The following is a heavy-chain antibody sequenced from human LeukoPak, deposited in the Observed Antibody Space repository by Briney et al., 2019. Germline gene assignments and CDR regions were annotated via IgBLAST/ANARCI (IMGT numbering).Heavy chain of an antibody. CDR3: AKTRHCSGGSCYYYYMDV. J-gene: IGHJ6*03. V-gene: IGHV3-30*02. D-gene: IGHD2-15*01. CDR1: GFTFSSYG. Sequence: GGSLRLSCAASGFTFSSYGMHWVRQAPGKGLEWVAFIRYDGSNKYYAGSVKGRFTISRDNSKNTLYLQMNSLRAEDTAVYYCAKTRHCSGGSCYYYYMDVWGKGTTVTVSS. CDR2: IRYDGSNK.